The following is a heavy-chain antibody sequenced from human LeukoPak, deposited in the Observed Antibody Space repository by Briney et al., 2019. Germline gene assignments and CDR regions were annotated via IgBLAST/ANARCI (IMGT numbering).Heavy chain of an antibody. D-gene: IGHD3-22*01. CDR3: ARDAYYDSSGYRPGAFDI. CDR1: GGSISSGDYY. CDR2: IYYSGST. V-gene: IGHV4-30-4*08. J-gene: IGHJ3*02. Sequence: SQTLSLTCTVSGGSISSGDYYWSWIRQPPGKGLEWIVYIYYSGSTYYNPSLKSRVTISVDTSKNQFSLKLSSVTAADTAVYYCARDAYYDSSGYRPGAFDIWGQGTMVTVSS.